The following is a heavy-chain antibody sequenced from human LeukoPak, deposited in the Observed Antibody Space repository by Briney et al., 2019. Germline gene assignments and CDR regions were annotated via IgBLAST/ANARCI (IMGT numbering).Heavy chain of an antibody. Sequence: ASVKVSCKASGGTFSSYAISWVRQAPGQGLEWMGGIIPIFGTANYAQKFQGRVTITADESTSTAYMELSSLRSEDTAVYYCARLVGVVLYNWFDPWGQGTLVTVSS. J-gene: IGHJ5*02. CDR2: IIPIFGTA. D-gene: IGHD3-3*01. CDR3: ARLVGVVLYNWFDP. V-gene: IGHV1-69*13. CDR1: GGTFSSYA.